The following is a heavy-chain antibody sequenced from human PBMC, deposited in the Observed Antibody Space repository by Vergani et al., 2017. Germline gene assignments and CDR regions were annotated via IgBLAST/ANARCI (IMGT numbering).Heavy chain of an antibody. V-gene: IGHV5-51*01. CDR2: IYPGDSDT. CDR3: ARPAYDSSGYYSGEGFDY. D-gene: IGHD3-22*01. CDR1: GYSFTSYW. J-gene: IGHJ4*02. Sequence: EVQLVQSGAEVKKPGESLKISCKGSGYSFTSYWIGWVRQMPXKGLEWMGIIYPGDSDTRYSPSFQGQVTISADKSISTAYLQWSSLKASDTAMYYGARPAYDSSGYYSGEGFDYWGQGTLVTVSS.